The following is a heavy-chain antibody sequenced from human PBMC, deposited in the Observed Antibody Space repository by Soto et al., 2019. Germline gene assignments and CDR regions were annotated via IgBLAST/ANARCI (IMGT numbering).Heavy chain of an antibody. CDR2: ISSTTNYI. Sequence: LRLSCAASGFTFTRYSMNWVRQAPGKGLEWVSSISSTTNYIYYGDSMKGRFTISRDNAKNSLYLEMNSLRAEDTAVYYCARESEDLTSNFDYWDQGTLVTVSS. J-gene: IGHJ4*02. V-gene: IGHV3-21*06. CDR1: GFTFTRYS. CDR3: ARESEDLTSNFDY.